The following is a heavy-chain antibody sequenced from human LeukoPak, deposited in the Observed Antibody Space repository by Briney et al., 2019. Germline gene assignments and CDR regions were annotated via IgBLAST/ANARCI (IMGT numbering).Heavy chain of an antibody. V-gene: IGHV4-34*01. J-gene: IGHJ4*02. CDR3: ARGPSDYIDY. CDR1: GGSFSGYY. CDR2: INHSGST. Sequence: SETLSLTCAVYGGSFSGYYWSWIRQPPGKGLEWIGEINHSGSTNYNPSLKSRVTISVDTSKNQFSLKLSSVTAADTAVYYCARGPSDYIDYWGQGTLVTVSS.